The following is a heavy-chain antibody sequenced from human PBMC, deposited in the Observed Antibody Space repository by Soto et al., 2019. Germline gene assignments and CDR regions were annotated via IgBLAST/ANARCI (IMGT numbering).Heavy chain of an antibody. J-gene: IGHJ6*02. V-gene: IGHV3-23*01. CDR2: ISGSGGST. CDR1: GFTFSSYA. Sequence: GGSLRLSCAASGFTFSSYAMSWVRQAPGKGLEWVSAISGSGGSTYYADSVKGRFTISRDNSKNTLYLQMNSLRAEDTAVYYCVLGDTAMVEPFGMDVWGQGTTVTVSS. D-gene: IGHD5-18*01. CDR3: VLGDTAMVEPFGMDV.